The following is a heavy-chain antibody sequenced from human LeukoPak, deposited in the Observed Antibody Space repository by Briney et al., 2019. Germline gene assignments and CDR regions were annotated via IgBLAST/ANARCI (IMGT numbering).Heavy chain of an antibody. CDR1: GFTFSSYG. Sequence: GGSLRLSCAASGFTFSSYGMSWVRQAPGKGLEWVSVISGSGGTTYYADSVKGRFTISRDNAKNSLYLQMNSLRAEDTALYYCARQADTAMLIWSFTDYWGQGTLVTVSS. J-gene: IGHJ4*02. V-gene: IGHV3-23*01. D-gene: IGHD5-18*01. CDR3: ARQADTAMLIWSFTDY. CDR2: ISGSGGTT.